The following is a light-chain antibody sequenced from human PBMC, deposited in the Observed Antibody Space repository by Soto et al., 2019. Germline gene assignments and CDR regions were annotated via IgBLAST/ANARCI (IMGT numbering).Light chain of an antibody. CDR2: AAS. V-gene: IGKV1-9*01. CDR1: QGISSY. CDR3: QQLNSYPVT. J-gene: IGKJ1*01. Sequence: DIQLTQSPSFLSASVGDRVTITCRASQGISSYLAWYQQKPGKAPKLLIYAASTLQSGVPSRFSGSGSGTEFTLTISSLQPEDFATYYCQQLNSYPVTFGQGTKVEIQ.